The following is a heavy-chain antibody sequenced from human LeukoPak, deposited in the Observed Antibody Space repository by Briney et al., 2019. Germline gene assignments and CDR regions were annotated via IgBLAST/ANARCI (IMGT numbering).Heavy chain of an antibody. CDR1: GFTFSSYA. CDR3: ARESLFSMDV. D-gene: IGHD2-21*01. J-gene: IGHJ6*02. CDR2: ISYDGSNK. V-gene: IGHV3-30-3*01. Sequence: PGRSLRLSCAASGFTFSSYAMRWVRQAPGKGLEWVAVISYDGSNKYYADSVKGRFTISRDNSKNTLYLQMNSLRAEDTAVYYCARESLFSMDVWGQGTTVTVSS.